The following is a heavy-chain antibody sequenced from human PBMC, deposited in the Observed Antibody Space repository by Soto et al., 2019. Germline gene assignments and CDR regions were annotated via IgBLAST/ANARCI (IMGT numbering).Heavy chain of an antibody. CDR3: ASTARGVR. CDR2: IYSGGST. J-gene: IGHJ4*02. CDR1: GFPISSNY. Sequence: GGSMRVSCAAAGFPISSNYMSWVRQAPGKGLEWVSVIYSGGSTYYADSVKGRFTISRDNSKNTLYLQMNSPRAEDTAVYYCASTARGVRWGQGTLVTVSS. V-gene: IGHV3-66*01. D-gene: IGHD2-8*01.